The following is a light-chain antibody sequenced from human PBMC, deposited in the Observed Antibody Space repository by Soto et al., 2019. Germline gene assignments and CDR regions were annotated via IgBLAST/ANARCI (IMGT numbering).Light chain of an antibody. Sequence: QSALTQPPSASGSPGQSVTISCTGTSSDVGGYNYVSWYQQHPGKAPKLMISEVSKRPSGVPDRFSGSKSGNTASLTVSGRQAADEADYYCSSFAGNNNLVFGGGTKLTVL. V-gene: IGLV2-8*01. CDR3: SSFAGNNNLV. CDR2: EVS. CDR1: SSDVGGYNY. J-gene: IGLJ2*01.